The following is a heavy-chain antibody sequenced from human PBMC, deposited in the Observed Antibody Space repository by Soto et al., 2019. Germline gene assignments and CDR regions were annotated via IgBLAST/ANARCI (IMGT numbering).Heavy chain of an antibody. Sequence: QVQLQESGPGLVKPSETLSLTCTVSGGSISSYYWSWIRQPPGKGLEWIGYIYYSGSTNYNPSLKSRVTIAVDTSKNQFTLNMSSVTAADTAVYYCARNKHYYYYMDVWGKGTTVTVSS. CDR1: GGSISSYY. CDR2: IYYSGST. J-gene: IGHJ6*03. CDR3: ARNKHYYYYMDV. V-gene: IGHV4-59*01.